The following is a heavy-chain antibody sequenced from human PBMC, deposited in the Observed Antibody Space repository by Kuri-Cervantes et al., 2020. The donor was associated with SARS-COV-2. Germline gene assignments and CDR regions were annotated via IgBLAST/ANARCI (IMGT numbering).Heavy chain of an antibody. Sequence: SETLSLTCAVSGYSISSGYYWGWIRQPPGKGLEWIGSIYHSGSTYYNPSLKSRVTISVDTSKNQFSLKLSSVTAADTAVYYCAKDTNDYGDFTNFDYWGQGTLVTVSS. CDR2: IYHSGST. CDR3: AKDTNDYGDFTNFDY. CDR1: GYSISSGYY. J-gene: IGHJ4*02. V-gene: IGHV4-38-2*02. D-gene: IGHD4-17*01.